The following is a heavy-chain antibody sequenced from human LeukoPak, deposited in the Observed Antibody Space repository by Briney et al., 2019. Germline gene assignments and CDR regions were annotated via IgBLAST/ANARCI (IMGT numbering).Heavy chain of an antibody. Sequence: GGSLRLSCAASGFTLSNYWMSWVRQAPGKGLEWMANIKHDGTEEYSVGSVKGRFTISRDNAENSLYLQMNSLRAEDTAVYYCARGRFISGWYPDYFDYWGQRTLVTVSS. V-gene: IGHV3-7*01. CDR2: IKHDGTEE. J-gene: IGHJ4*02. CDR3: ARGRFISGWYPDYFDY. D-gene: IGHD6-19*01. CDR1: GFTLSNYW.